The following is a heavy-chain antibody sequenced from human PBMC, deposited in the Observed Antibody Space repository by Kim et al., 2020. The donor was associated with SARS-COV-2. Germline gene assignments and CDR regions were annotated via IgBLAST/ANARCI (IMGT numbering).Heavy chain of an antibody. V-gene: IGHV4-34*01. J-gene: IGHJ6*03. CDR3: ARGVKYPYGDYVRRSHYYMDV. CDR2: INHSGST. Sequence: SETLSLTCAVYGGSFSGYYWSWIRQPPGKGLEWIGEINHSGSTNYNPSLKSRVTISVDTSKNQFSLKLSSVTAADTAVYYCARGVKYPYGDYVRRSHYYMDVWGKGTTVTVSS. D-gene: IGHD4-17*01. CDR1: GGSFSGYY.